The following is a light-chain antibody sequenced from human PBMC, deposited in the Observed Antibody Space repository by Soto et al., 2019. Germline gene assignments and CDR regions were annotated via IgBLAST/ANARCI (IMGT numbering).Light chain of an antibody. CDR3: QQYGSSPQT. CDR1: QSVSSSY. CDR2: GAS. Sequence: EIVLTQSPGTLSLSPGERATLSCRASQSVSSSYLAWYQQKPGQAPRLLIYGASSRATGIPDRFSGSGSGTDFTLTISRLEPEDVAVYYCQQYGSSPQTFGQGTRLEMK. V-gene: IGKV3-20*01. J-gene: IGKJ5*01.